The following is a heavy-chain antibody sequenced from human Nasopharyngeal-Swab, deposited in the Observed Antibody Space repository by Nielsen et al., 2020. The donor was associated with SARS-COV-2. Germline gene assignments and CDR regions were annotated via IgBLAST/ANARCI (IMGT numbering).Heavy chain of an antibody. J-gene: IGHJ4*02. CDR2: IGDKAHNYAT. CDR3: TTDYYFDY. V-gene: IGHV3-73*01. Sequence: VRQMPGKGLEWVGRIGDKAHNYATTYAASVKGRFTISRDDSKNTAFLQMDSLKTEDTALYYCTTDYYFDYWGQGTRVTSPQ.